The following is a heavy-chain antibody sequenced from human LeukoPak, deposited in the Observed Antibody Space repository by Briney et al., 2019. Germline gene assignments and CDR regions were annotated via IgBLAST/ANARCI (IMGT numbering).Heavy chain of an antibody. CDR1: GFTFSNFG. D-gene: IGHD2-2*01. V-gene: IGHV3-64D*06. CDR3: VKEHCSSTSCFYFDY. J-gene: IGHJ4*02. Sequence: SGGSLRLFCSASGFTFSNFGMHWVRQAPGKGLEYVSAISGNGGSTHYADSVKGRFTISRDNPKNTLYLQMTSLKAEDTAVYYCVKEHCSSTSCFYFDYWGQGTLVTVSS. CDR2: ISGNGGST.